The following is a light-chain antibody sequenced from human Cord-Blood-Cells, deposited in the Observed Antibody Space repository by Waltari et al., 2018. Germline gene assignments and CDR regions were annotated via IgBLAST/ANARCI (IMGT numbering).Light chain of an antibody. V-gene: IGKV1-5*01. CDR1: QSISSW. Sequence: DIQMTQSPSTLSASVGDRVTITCRASQSISSWLAGYQKKPGKAPKLLIYDASSLESGVPSRFSGSGSGTEFTLTISSLQPDDFATYYCQQYNSYPWTFGQGTKVEIK. J-gene: IGKJ1*01. CDR3: QQYNSYPWT. CDR2: DAS.